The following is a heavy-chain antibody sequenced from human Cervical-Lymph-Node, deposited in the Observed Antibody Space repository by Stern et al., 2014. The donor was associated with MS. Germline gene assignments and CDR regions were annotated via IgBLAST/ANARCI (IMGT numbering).Heavy chain of an antibody. CDR2: INAGNGDT. CDR3: ASRGETTTGYYFDY. Sequence: QDQLVQSGAEVKKPGASVKVSCKASGYTFTRYAIHWVRQAPGQRTEWMGWINAGNGDTKYAQKFQDRVTFTRDTSASTSYMELSSLRSEDTAVYYCASRGETTTGYYFDYWGQGTLVTVSS. CDR1: GYTFTRYA. D-gene: IGHD4-17*01. J-gene: IGHJ4*02. V-gene: IGHV1-3*01.